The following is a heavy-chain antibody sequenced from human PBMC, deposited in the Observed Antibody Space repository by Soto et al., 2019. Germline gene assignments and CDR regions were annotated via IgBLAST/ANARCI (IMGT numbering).Heavy chain of an antibody. D-gene: IGHD3-10*01. CDR2: IYYSGST. Sequence: SETLSLTCTVSGGSISSYYWSWIRQPPGKGLEWIGYIYYSGSTNYNPSLKSRVTISVDTSKNQFSLKLSSVTAADTAVYYCARGEGYYGSGSYYPYWDYWGQGTLVTVSS. CDR1: GGSISSYY. CDR3: ARGEGYYGSGSYYPYWDY. V-gene: IGHV4-59*01. J-gene: IGHJ4*02.